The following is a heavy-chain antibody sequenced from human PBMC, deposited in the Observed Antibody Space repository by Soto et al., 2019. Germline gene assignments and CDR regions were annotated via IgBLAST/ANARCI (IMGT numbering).Heavy chain of an antibody. CDR1: GFTFSNFP. CDR2: ISYDGSNE. D-gene: IGHD6-19*01. J-gene: IGHJ4*02. CDR3: ARGGLGSGWYHFDS. V-gene: IGHV3-30-3*01. Sequence: QVQLVESGGGVVQPGRSLRLSCAASGFTFSNFPIHWVRQAPGKGLEWVTVISYDGSNEYYVDSVKGRFTISRDNSKNTVYLQMNSLRPEDSGLYFCARGGLGSGWYHFDSWGQGTLVTVSS.